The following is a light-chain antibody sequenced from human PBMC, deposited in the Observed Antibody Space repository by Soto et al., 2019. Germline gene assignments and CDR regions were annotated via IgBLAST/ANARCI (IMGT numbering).Light chain of an antibody. CDR1: SSDVGGYEY. CDR3: SSYSPNSPFV. CDR2: NVS. Sequence: QSVLTQPASVSGSPGQSITISCTGTSSDVGGYEYVSWYQHHPGKAPRLMIYNVSNRPSGVSNRFSGSKSGITASLTISGLQVEDEADYYCSSYSPNSPFVFGTGTKVTVL. J-gene: IGLJ1*01. V-gene: IGLV2-14*03.